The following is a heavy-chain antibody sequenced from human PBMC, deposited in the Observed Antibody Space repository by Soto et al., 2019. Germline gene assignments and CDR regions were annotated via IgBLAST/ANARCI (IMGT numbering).Heavy chain of an antibody. J-gene: IGHJ5*02. CDR1: GYSFTSYW. CDR3: ATLGGGSGSYESPNWFDP. CDR2: IYPGDSDT. V-gene: IGHV5-51*01. Sequence: PGESLKISCKGSGYSFTSYWIGWVRQMPGKGLEWMGIIYPGDSDTRYSPSFQGQVTISADKSISTAYLQWSSLKASDTAMYYCATLGGGSGSYESPNWFDPWGQGTLVTVSS. D-gene: IGHD3-10*01.